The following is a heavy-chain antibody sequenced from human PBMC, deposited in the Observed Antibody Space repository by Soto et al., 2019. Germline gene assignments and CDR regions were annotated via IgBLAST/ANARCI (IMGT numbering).Heavy chain of an antibody. CDR3: ARGIWTMARGAYYFDH. V-gene: IGHV1-69*13. J-gene: IGHJ4*02. Sequence: GASVKVSCKGTGYTFTNYYMHWVRQAPGQGLEWMGGIIPIFGTANYAQKFQGRVTITADESTSTAYMELSSLRSEDTAVYYCARGIWTMARGAYYFDHWGQGTLVTV. CDR2: IIPIFGTA. CDR1: GYTFTNYY. D-gene: IGHD3-10*01.